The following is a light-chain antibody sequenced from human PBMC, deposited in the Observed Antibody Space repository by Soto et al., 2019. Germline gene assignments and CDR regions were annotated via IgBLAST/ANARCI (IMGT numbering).Light chain of an antibody. V-gene: IGKV1-39*01. CDR3: QQYYSYPRTT. CDR1: QSISSY. Sequence: DIQITQSPSSLSASAGDRVTITCRSSQSISSYLNWYQQKPGKAPKLLIYAASTLQSGVPSRFSGSGSGTDFTLTISCLQSEDFATYYCQQYYSYPRTTFGQGTRLE. CDR2: AAS. J-gene: IGKJ5*01.